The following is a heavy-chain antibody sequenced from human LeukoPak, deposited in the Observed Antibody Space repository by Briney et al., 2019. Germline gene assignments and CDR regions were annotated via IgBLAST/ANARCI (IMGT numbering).Heavy chain of an antibody. CDR3: ARHSRTGAGHDFDV. CDR2: IYYSGST. Sequence: PQTLSLTCSVSGGSLSSGSYYWGWIRQPPGKGLEWIGTIYYSGSTYYNPSLRSPVTMSVDTSRNHFSLKLISVSAADTAVYYCARHSRTGAGHDFDVWGHGTMVTVSS. V-gene: IGHV4-39*01. J-gene: IGHJ3*01. CDR1: GGSLSSGSYY. D-gene: IGHD1-14*01.